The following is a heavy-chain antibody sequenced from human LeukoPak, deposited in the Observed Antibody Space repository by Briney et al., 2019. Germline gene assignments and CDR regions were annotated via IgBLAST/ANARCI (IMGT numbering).Heavy chain of an antibody. J-gene: IGHJ5*02. CDR1: GFTFSSSG. D-gene: IGHD3-10*01. Sequence: GGSLRLSCAASGFTFSSSGMIWVRQAPGKGLEWVSAISGSGDRTYHADSVKGRFTISRDNSKNTLYLHMNSLRAEDTAVYYCAKGLTIEHWFDPWGQGTLVTVSS. V-gene: IGHV3-23*01. CDR3: AKGLTIEHWFDP. CDR2: ISGSGDRT.